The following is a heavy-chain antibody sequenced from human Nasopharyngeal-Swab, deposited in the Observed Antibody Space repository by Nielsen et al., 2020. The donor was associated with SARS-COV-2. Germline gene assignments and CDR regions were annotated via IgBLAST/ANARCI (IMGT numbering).Heavy chain of an antibody. CDR2: IIPIFGTA. J-gene: IGHJ4*02. V-gene: IGHV1-69*01. D-gene: IGHD6-13*01. Sequence: WVRQAPGQGLEWMGGIIPIFGTANYAQKFQGRVTITADESTSTAYMELSSLRSEDTAVYYCARGYSSSWQGYYFDYWSQGTLVTVSS. CDR3: ARGYSSSWQGYYFDY.